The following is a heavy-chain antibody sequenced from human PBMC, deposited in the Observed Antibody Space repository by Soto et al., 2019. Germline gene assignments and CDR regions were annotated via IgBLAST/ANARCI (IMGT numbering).Heavy chain of an antibody. CDR2: IYWNDDK. Sequence: GSGPTLVNPTQTLTLTCIFSGFSLRTSGVGVGWIRQPPGKALEWLGFIYWNDDKRYSPSLKSRITITKDNSKNQVVLTMTNMDPVDTATYYCAKSGSSGWYGWFDPWGQGTLVTVSS. CDR1: GFSLRTSGVG. CDR3: AKSGSSGWYGWFDP. V-gene: IGHV2-5*01. D-gene: IGHD6-19*01. J-gene: IGHJ5*02.